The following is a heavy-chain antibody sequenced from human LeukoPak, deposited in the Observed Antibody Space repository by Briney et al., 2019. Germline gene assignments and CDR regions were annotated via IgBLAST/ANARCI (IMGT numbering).Heavy chain of an antibody. Sequence: GGSLRLSCAASGFTFSTYSMNWVRQAPGKGLEWVSVIYSGGSTYYADSVKGRFTISRDNSKNTLYLQMNSLRAEDTAVYYCARGRDAFDIWGQGTMVTVSS. CDR2: IYSGGST. CDR1: GFTFSTYS. CDR3: ARGRDAFDI. J-gene: IGHJ3*02. V-gene: IGHV3-66*01.